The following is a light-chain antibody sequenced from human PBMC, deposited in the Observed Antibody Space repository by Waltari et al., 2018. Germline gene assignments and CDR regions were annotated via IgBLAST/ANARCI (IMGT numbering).Light chain of an antibody. J-gene: IGLJ2*01. CDR3: GTWDSSLNIEV. CDR2: ENY. CDR1: PPNIGKNF. Sequence: QSVLTQPPSVSAAPGQKVTISCSGSPPNIGKNFVSWYQQFPGSAPKLLIYENYNRPSGIPDRFSGSKSGTSATLDITGLQTGDEADYYCGTWDSSLNIEVFGGGTKLTVL. V-gene: IGLV1-51*02.